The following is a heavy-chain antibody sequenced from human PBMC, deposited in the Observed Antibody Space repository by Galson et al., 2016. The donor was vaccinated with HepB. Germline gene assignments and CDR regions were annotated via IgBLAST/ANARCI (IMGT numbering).Heavy chain of an antibody. J-gene: IGHJ3*02. D-gene: IGHD6-19*01. Sequence: SLRLSCAASGFIFSTYSMNWVRQAPGKGLEWVSSISSGSAYRYYADSVKGRFTISRDNAKRSLYLQMNSLRAEDTAVYYCARMRYSSGWLDGFDIWGQGKMATVSS. V-gene: IGHV3-21*01. CDR1: GFIFSTYS. CDR2: ISSGSAYR. CDR3: ARMRYSSGWLDGFDI.